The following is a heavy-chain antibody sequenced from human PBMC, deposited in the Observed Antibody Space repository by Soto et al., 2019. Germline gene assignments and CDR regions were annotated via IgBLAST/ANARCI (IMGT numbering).Heavy chain of an antibody. CDR2: IIPILGIA. V-gene: IGHV1-69*02. D-gene: IGHD2-2*01. J-gene: IGHJ6*02. Sequence: QVQLVQSGAEVKKPGSSVKVSCKASGGTFSSYTISWVRQAPGQGLEWMGRIIPILGIANYAQKFQGGVTITADKSPSTAYMELSSLRSEDTAVYYCARPVYCSSTSCPNPYYYYGMDVWGQGSTVTVSS. CDR3: ARPVYCSSTSCPNPYYYYGMDV. CDR1: GGTFSSYT.